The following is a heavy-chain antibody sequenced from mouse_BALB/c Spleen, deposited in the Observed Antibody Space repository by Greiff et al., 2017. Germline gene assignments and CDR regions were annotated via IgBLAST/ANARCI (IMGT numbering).Heavy chain of an antibody. CDR3: ARWGDGYDVDY. CDR1: GYTFSSYW. D-gene: IGHD2-2*01. Sequence: VQLQQSGAELMKPGASVKISCKATGYTFSSYWIEWVKQRPGHGLEWIGEILPGSGSTNYNEKFKGKATFTADTSSSTAYMQLSSLTSEDSAVYFCARWGDGYDVDYWGQGTTLTVSS. V-gene: IGHV1-9*01. J-gene: IGHJ2*01. CDR2: ILPGSGST.